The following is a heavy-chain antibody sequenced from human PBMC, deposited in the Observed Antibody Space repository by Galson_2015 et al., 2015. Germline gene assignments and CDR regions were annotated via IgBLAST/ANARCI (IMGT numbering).Heavy chain of an antibody. V-gene: IGHV3-74*01. Sequence: SLRLSCAASGFTFSSYWMHWVRQAPGKGLVWVSRINSDGSSTSYADSVKGRFTISRDNAKNTLYLQMNSLRAEDTAVYYCAREDIVVVPAARPPNYYYYYGMDVWGQGTTVTVSS. CDR3: AREDIVVVPAARPPNYYYYYGMDV. CDR1: GFTFSSYW. CDR2: INSDGSST. D-gene: IGHD2-2*01. J-gene: IGHJ6*02.